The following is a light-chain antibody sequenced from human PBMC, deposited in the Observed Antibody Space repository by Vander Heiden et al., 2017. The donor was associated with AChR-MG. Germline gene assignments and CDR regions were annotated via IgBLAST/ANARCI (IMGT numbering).Light chain of an antibody. Sequence: QSALTQPAPVSGSPGQPIPLSCTGTSSDVGGYNYVSWYQQHPGKAPKLMIYDVSNRPSGVSNRFSGSKSGNTASLTISGLQAEDEADYYCSSYTSSSTVVFGGGTKLTVL. CDR3: SSYTSSSTVV. V-gene: IGLV2-14*03. CDR1: SSDVGGYNY. J-gene: IGLJ2*01. CDR2: DVS.